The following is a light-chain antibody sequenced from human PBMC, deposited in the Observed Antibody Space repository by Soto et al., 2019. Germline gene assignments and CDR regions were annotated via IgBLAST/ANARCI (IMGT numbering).Light chain of an antibody. CDR3: HQSYSTPPT. Sequence: DIQMTQSPSSLSASVGDRVTITCRASQSISSYLNWYQQKPGKAPKLLIYAASSLQSVVPSRFSGSGSGTDFTLTISSLQTEDLATDDCHQSYSTPPTFGQGTKLEIK. CDR2: AAS. V-gene: IGKV1-39*01. CDR1: QSISSY. J-gene: IGKJ2*01.